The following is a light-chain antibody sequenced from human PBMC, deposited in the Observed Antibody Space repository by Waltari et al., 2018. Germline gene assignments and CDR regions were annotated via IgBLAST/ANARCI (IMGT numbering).Light chain of an antibody. CDR2: RVS. V-gene: IGKV2-30*02. Sequence: DVVMPQSPLSLPVTLGQAASISCQSSQSLVHSDGNTHLNWFLQRPGQSPRRLIYRVSKRDSGVPDRFIGSGSGTDFTLKISRVEAEDVGVYYCMQGTHWPYTFGQGTKLDIK. CDR3: MQGTHWPYT. CDR1: QSLVHSDGNTH. J-gene: IGKJ2*01.